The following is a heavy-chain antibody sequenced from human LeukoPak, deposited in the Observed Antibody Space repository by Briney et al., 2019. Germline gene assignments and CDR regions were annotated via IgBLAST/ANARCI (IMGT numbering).Heavy chain of an antibody. CDR2: ISAYSGNT. Sequence: GASVKVSCKASGYTFINDAISWVRQAPGQGLERIGWISAYSGNTNYAQNLQDRLNLTRDTSTGTVYMELRGLRSDDTAVYYCARDRVGITGNWFDPWGQGTLVTVSS. V-gene: IGHV1-18*01. CDR1: GYTFINDA. CDR3: ARDRVGITGNWFDP. D-gene: IGHD1-26*01. J-gene: IGHJ5*02.